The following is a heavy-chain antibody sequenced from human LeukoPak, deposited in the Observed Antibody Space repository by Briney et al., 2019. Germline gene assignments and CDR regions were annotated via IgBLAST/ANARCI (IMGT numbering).Heavy chain of an antibody. CDR3: ARVPRPEKYYFDY. D-gene: IGHD6-6*01. Sequence: GASVKVSCKASGYTFTGYYTHWVRQAPGQGLEWMGWINPNSGGTNYAQKFQGRVTMTRDTSISTAYMELSRLRSDDTAVYYCARVPRPEKYYFDYWGQGTLVTVSS. CDR1: GYTFTGYY. CDR2: INPNSGGT. V-gene: IGHV1-2*02. J-gene: IGHJ4*02.